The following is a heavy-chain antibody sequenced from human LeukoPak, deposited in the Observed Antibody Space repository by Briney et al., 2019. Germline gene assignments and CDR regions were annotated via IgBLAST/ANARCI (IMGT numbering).Heavy chain of an antibody. CDR1: GGSFSSYY. Sequence: SETLSLTCAVYGGSFSSYYWSWIRQPPGKGLEWIGEINHSGSTNYNPSLKSRVTISVDTSKSQFSLKLSSVTAADTAVYYCARAPRDCSGASCQPRYFQHSSQGTLVTVSS. J-gene: IGHJ1*01. CDR3: ARAPRDCSGASCQPRYFQH. V-gene: IGHV4-34*01. CDR2: INHSGST. D-gene: IGHD2-15*01.